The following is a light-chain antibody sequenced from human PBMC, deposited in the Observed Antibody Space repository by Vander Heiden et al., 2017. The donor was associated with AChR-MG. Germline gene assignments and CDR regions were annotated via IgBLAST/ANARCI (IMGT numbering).Light chain of an antibody. J-gene: IGKJ5*01. V-gene: IGKV1-33*01. CDR2: GAS. CDR3: QQEDTLPIT. Sequence: DIQMTQSPSSLSASVGDRVIITCQASQDIRKYLNWYQEKPGKAPNLLIYGASNLETGVPSRFSGSGSGTDFTFTISSLQPEDIATYYCQQEDTLPITFGQRTRLEIK. CDR1: QDIRKY.